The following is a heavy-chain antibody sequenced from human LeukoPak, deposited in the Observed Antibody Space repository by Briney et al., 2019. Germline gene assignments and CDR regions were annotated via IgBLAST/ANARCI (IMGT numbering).Heavy chain of an antibody. CDR3: ARDLPVGGLRFAYYYYMDV. Sequence: GGSLRLSCAASGFTFSSYWMSWVRQAPGKGLEWVANIKQDGSEKYYVDSVKGRFTISRDNAKNSLYLQMNSLRAEDTAVYYCARDLPVGGLRFAYYYYMDVWGKGTTVTVSS. CDR1: GFTFSSYW. V-gene: IGHV3-7*01. D-gene: IGHD3-16*01. J-gene: IGHJ6*03. CDR2: IKQDGSEK.